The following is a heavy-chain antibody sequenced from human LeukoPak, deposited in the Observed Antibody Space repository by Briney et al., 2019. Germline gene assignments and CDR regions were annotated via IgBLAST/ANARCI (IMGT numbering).Heavy chain of an antibody. V-gene: IGHV3-30*02. CDR1: GFTFSSYG. J-gene: IGHJ3*02. D-gene: IGHD1-20*01. CDR3: AKSSTHRYNWKSGQLHDTFDI. Sequence: WGSLRLSCGASGFTFSSYGMHWVRQAPGKGLEWVAFIRYDGSNKYYADSVKGRFTISRDNSKNTLYLQMNSLRAEDTAVYYCAKSSTHRYNWKSGQLHDTFDIWGQGTMVTVSS. CDR2: IRYDGSNK.